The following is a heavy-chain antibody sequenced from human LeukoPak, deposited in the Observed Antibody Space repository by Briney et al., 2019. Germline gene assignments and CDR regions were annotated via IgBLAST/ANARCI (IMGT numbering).Heavy chain of an antibody. V-gene: IGHV3-23*01. CDR2: ISGGGGGP. Sequence: GGSLRLSCAASGFTFSSYAMNWVRQAPGKGLEWVSAISGGGGGPYYAASVKGRFTISRDNSKNTLYLQMNSLRAEDTAVYYCAKDLGIVGGGSDYWGQGTLVTVSS. CDR1: GFTFSSYA. D-gene: IGHD1-26*01. J-gene: IGHJ4*02. CDR3: AKDLGIVGGGSDY.